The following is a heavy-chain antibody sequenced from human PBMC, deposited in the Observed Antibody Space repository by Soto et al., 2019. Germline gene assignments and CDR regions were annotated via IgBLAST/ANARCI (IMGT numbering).Heavy chain of an antibody. Sequence: ASVKVSCKVSGYTLTELSMHWVRQAPGKGLEWMGGFDPEDGETIYAQKFQGRVTMTEDTSTDTAYMELSSLRSEDTAVYYCAIQPRKYYYDKTRGGGFDYWGQGTLVTVSS. CDR2: FDPEDGET. D-gene: IGHD3-22*01. CDR1: GYTLTELS. V-gene: IGHV1-24*01. CDR3: AIQPRKYYYDKTRGGGFDY. J-gene: IGHJ4*02.